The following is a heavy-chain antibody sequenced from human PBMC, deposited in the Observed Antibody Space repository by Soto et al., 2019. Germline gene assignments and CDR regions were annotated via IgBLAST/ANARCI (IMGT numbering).Heavy chain of an antibody. V-gene: IGHV3-23*01. J-gene: IGHJ4*02. Sequence: GGSLRLSCAASGFTFSSYAMSWVRQAPGKGLEWVSAISGSGGSTYYADSVKGRFTISRDNSKNTLYLQMNSLRAEDTAVYYCASGIAAAGPSIKNFDYWGQGTLVTVSS. CDR3: ASGIAAAGPSIKNFDY. CDR2: ISGSGGST. CDR1: GFTFSSYA. D-gene: IGHD6-13*01.